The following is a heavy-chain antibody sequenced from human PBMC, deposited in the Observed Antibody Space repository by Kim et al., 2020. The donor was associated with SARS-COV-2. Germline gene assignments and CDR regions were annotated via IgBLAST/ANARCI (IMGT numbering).Heavy chain of an antibody. D-gene: IGHD6-13*01. Sequence: GESLKISCKTSGYDFTNSWIGWVRQMPGKGLEWMGFIFPGDSDTTYSPSLHGRVTISADKSITTAYLQWSSLKASDSAMYFCARLDGSNSYVRYPGAMDVWGQGTAVTVSS. J-gene: IGHJ6*02. V-gene: IGHV5-51*01. CDR2: IFPGDSDT. CDR1: GYDFTNSW. CDR3: ARLDGSNSYVRYPGAMDV.